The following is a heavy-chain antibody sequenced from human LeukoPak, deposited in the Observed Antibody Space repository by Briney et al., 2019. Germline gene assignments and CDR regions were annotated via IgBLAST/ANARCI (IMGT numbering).Heavy chain of an antibody. CDR1: GNTLTELS. CDR3: ATLAIVVVPAAIRGNGMDV. Sequence: GASVKVSCKVSGNTLTELSMHWVRQAPGKGLEWMGGFDPEDGETIYAQKFQGRVTMTEDTSTDTAYMELSSLRSEDTAVYYCATLAIVVVPAAIRGNGMDVWGQGTTVTVSS. J-gene: IGHJ6*02. CDR2: FDPEDGET. D-gene: IGHD2-2*02. V-gene: IGHV1-24*01.